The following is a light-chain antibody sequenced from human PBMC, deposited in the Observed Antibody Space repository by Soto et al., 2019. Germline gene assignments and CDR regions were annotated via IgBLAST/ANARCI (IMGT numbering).Light chain of an antibody. Sequence: QSVLTQPPSVSGAPGQRVTISCTGSSSNIGAGYDVHWYQQLPGTAPKLLIYDNNNRPSGVPDRFSGSKSGTSASLAITGLEAEEEVDYYCQAYDSSLSSWVFGGGTKRTVL. CDR2: DNN. V-gene: IGLV1-40*01. CDR3: QAYDSSLSSWV. CDR1: SSNIGAGYD. J-gene: IGLJ3*02.